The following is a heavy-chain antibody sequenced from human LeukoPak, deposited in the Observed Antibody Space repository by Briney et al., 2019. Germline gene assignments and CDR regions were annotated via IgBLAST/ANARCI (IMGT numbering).Heavy chain of an antibody. CDR3: ARHSKYYYDSSGSYVGYFQH. CDR1: GGSFSSYY. V-gene: IGHV4-59*08. J-gene: IGHJ1*01. D-gene: IGHD3-22*01. CDR2: IYYSGST. Sequence: SEALSLTCTVSGGSFSSYYWSWIRKPPGKGLEWIGYIYYSGSTNYNPSLKSRVTISVDTSKNQFSLKLSSVTAADTAVYYCARHSKYYYDSSGSYVGYFQHWGQGTLVTVSS.